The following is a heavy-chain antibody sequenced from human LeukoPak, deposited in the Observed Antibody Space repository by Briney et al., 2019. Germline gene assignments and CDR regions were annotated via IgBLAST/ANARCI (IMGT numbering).Heavy chain of an antibody. CDR3: AKELPNYDFWSGYFPGDS. J-gene: IGHJ4*02. V-gene: IGHV3-30*02. D-gene: IGHD3-3*01. Sequence: PGGSLRLSCAASGFTFSSYGMHWVRQAPGKGLEWMAFIRYDGSNKYYADSVKGRFTISRDNSKNTLYLQMNSLRAEDTAVYYCAKELPNYDFWSGYFPGDSWGQGTLVTVSS. CDR1: GFTFSSYG. CDR2: IRYDGSNK.